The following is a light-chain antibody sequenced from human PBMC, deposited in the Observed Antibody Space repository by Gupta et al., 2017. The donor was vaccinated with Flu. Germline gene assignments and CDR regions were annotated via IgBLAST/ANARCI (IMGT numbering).Light chain of an antibody. CDR1: QSISSW. V-gene: IGKV1-5*03. Sequence: DIQMTQSPSTLSAFVGDRVTITCRASQSISSWLAWYQEKPGTAPKLLIYGASRLEGGVPSRFSGSGSVTEFTLTISSLQPDDFATYYCQHDYGSPLTFGGGTKVEIK. CDR2: GAS. CDR3: QHDYGSPLT. J-gene: IGKJ4*01.